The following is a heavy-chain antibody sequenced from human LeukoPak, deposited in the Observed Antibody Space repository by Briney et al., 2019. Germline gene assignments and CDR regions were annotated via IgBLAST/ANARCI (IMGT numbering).Heavy chain of an antibody. D-gene: IGHD6-6*01. CDR3: VTHSSSADY. J-gene: IGHJ4*02. CDR1: GFTFSTYE. V-gene: IGHV3-48*03. CDR2: ITGSGSPI. Sequence: GGSLRLSCAASGFTFSTYEMKWVRQAPGKGLEWVSCITGSGSPIYYADFVKGRFTISRDNAKNSLSLQMNSLRADDTAIYFCVTHSSSADYWGQGTLVTVSS.